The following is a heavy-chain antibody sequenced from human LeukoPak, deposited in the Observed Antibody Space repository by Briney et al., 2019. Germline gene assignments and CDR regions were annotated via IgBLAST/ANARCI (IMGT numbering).Heavy chain of an antibody. V-gene: IGHV3-7*01. Sequence: GGSLRLSCAASGFTFSSYGMHWVRQAPGKGLEWVANIKQDGSEKYYVDSVKGRFTISRDNAKNSLYLQMNSLRAEDTAVYYCARMSAVTRSPWGQGTLVTVSS. D-gene: IGHD4-17*01. J-gene: IGHJ5*02. CDR3: ARMSAVTRSP. CDR2: IKQDGSEK. CDR1: GFTFSSYG.